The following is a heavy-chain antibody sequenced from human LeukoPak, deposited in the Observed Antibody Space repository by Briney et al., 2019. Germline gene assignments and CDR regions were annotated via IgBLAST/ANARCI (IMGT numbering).Heavy chain of an antibody. CDR1: GFTFSSYA. CDR2: ISYDGSNK. J-gene: IGHJ3*02. D-gene: IGHD6-13*01. V-gene: IGHV3-30*04. Sequence: GGSLRLSCAASGFTFSSYAMHWVRQAPGKGLEWVAVISYDGSNKYYADSVKGRFTISRDNSKNTLYLQMNSLRAEDTAVYYCATTNPGIAAAGTSGAFDIWGQGTMVTVSS. CDR3: ATTNPGIAAAGTSGAFDI.